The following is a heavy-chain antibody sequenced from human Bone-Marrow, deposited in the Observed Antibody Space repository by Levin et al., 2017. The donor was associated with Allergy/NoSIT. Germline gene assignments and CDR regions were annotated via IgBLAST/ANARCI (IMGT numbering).Heavy chain of an antibody. CDR1: GFTFSDYP. CDR3: ARDEDWVFDY. Sequence: PGGSLRLSCAASGFTFSDYPMNWVRQAPGKGLEWVSHIRHSDRDIFYADSVKGRFTISRDNARNSLSLQMNGLRAEDTAVYFCARDEDWVFDYWGQGILVTVSS. V-gene: IGHV3-48*01. J-gene: IGHJ4*02. D-gene: IGHD3-9*01. CDR2: IRHSDRDI.